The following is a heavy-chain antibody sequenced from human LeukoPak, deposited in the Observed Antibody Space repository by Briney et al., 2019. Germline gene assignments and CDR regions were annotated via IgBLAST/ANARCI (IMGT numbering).Heavy chain of an antibody. CDR1: GFTFSSYW. J-gene: IGHJ3*02. CDR3: ASSDWYAAFDI. V-gene: IGHV3-7*02. CDR2: IKQDGSDK. Sequence: GGSLRLSCAASGFTFSSYWMSWVRQAPGKGLEWVANIKQDGSDKYYVDSVKGRFTISRDNAKNSLYLQMNSLRAEDTALYYCASSDWYAAFDIWGQGTMVTVSS. D-gene: IGHD3-9*01.